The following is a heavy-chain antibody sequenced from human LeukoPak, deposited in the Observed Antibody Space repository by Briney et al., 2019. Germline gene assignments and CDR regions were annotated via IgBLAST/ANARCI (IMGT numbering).Heavy chain of an antibody. CDR2: IYYSAST. CDR3: ASIQLWSRHWDY. V-gene: IGHV4-61*08. CDR1: AGSVGSGGDY. D-gene: IGHD5-18*01. Sequence: SESLSLTCTVLAGSVGSGGDYWGWIRQPPGKGLEWIGYIYYSASTNYNPSLKSRVTISVDTSKNQFSLKLSSVTAADTAVYYCASIQLWSRHWDYWGQGTLVTVSS. J-gene: IGHJ4*02.